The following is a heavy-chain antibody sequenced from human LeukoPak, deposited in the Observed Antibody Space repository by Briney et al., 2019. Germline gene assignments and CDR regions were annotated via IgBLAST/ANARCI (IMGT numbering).Heavy chain of an antibody. V-gene: IGHV1-69*04. CDR2: IIPILGIA. J-gene: IGHJ6*02. CDR1: GGTFSSYA. Sequence: ASVKVSCKASGGTFSSYAISWVRQAPGQGLEWMGRIIPILGIANYAQKFQGRVTITADKSTSTAYMELSSLRSEDTAVYYCARADPARKLRDYYYYGMDVWGQGTTVTVSS. CDR3: ARADPARKLRDYYYYGMDV. D-gene: IGHD1-26*01.